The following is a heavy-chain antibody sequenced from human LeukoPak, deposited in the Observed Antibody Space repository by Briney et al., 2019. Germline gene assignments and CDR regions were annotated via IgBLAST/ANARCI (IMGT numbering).Heavy chain of an antibody. J-gene: IGHJ4*02. D-gene: IGHD2/OR15-2a*01. CDR3: AKNRGATAGTFDY. Sequence: GGSLRLSCAASGFTFSDYYMSWIRQAPGKGLEWVSYISSSGNTIYYADSVKGRFTISRDDARNSLHLQMNSLRADDTAVYYCAKNRGATAGTFDYWGPGTLVTVSS. CDR2: ISSSGNTI. V-gene: IGHV3-11*01. CDR1: GFTFSDYY.